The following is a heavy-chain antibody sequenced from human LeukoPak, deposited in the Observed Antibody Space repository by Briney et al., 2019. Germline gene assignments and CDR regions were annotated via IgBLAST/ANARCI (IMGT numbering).Heavy chain of an antibody. CDR2: ISSSSSTI. V-gene: IGHV3-48*01. D-gene: IGHD5-12*01. CDR1: GFTFSSYS. Sequence: GGSLRLSCAASGFTFSSYSMNWVRQAPGKGLEWVSYISSSSSTIYYADSVKGRFTISRDNSKNTLYLQMKSLRAEDTAVYYCAKGGGYEARYYYYYLDVWGKGATVTISS. J-gene: IGHJ6*03. CDR3: AKGGGYEARYYYYYLDV.